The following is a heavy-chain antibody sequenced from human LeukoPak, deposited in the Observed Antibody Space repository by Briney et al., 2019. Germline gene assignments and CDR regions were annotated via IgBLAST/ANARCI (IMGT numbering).Heavy chain of an antibody. CDR3: ARPTPAPYDFWSAQSALDI. J-gene: IGHJ3*02. Sequence: SETLSLTCTVSAGSISSSSYYWGWIRQPPGKGLEWIGTIYYSGSTYYNPSLKTRVTISVDTSKNQFSLKLSSVTAADTAVYYCARPTPAPYDFWSAQSALDIWGQGTMVTVSS. CDR2: IYYSGST. V-gene: IGHV4-39*01. D-gene: IGHD3-3*01. CDR1: AGSISSSSYY.